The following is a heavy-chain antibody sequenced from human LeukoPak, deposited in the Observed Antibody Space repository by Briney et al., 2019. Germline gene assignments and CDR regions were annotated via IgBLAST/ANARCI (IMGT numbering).Heavy chain of an antibody. V-gene: IGHV1-69*06. Sequence: SVKVSCKASGGTFSSYAISWVRQAPGQGLEWMGGIIPIFGTANYPQKFRGRLTITADIPTSTVYMELSSLRSEDTAVYYCAREDDTGRYMGDDAFDIWGQGTMVTVSS. J-gene: IGHJ3*02. CDR1: GGTFSSYA. CDR2: IIPIFGTA. D-gene: IGHD1-26*01. CDR3: AREDDTGRYMGDDAFDI.